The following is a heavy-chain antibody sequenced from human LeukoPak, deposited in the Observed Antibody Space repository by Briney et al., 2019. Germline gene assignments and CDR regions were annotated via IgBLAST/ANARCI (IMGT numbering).Heavy chain of an antibody. J-gene: IGHJ4*02. CDR2: INHSGST. CDR1: GGSFSGYY. D-gene: IGHD2/OR15-2a*01. Sequence: SETLSLTCAVYGGSFSGYYWSWIRQPPGKGLEWIGEINHSGSTNYNPSLKSRVTISVDTSKNQFSLKLSSVTAADTAVYYCARGRRELKYGPDYWGQGTVVTVSS. CDR3: ARGRRELKYGPDY. V-gene: IGHV4-34*01.